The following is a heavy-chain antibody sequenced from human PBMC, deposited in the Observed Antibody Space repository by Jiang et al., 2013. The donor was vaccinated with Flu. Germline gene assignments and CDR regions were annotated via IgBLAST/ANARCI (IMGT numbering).Heavy chain of an antibody. V-gene: IGHV4-34*01. CDR3: ARGRGGYYDSSGYYFLY. Sequence: LLKPSETLSLTCEVYGGSLSDYYWSWIRQPPGKGLEWIGEINHSGGTNYNPSLKGRVTIPVDTSRNQFSLKLSSVTAADTAVYYCARGRGGYYDSSGYYFLYWGQGTLVTVSS. CDR1: GGSLSDYY. J-gene: IGHJ4*02. CDR2: INHSGGT. D-gene: IGHD3-22*01.